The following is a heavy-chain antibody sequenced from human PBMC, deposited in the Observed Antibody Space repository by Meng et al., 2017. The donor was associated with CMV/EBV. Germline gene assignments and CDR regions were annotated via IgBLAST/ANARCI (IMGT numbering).Heavy chain of an antibody. CDR3: ARVAARDRYCSSTSCYFCDY. Sequence: ASVKVSCKASGYTFTSYYMHWERQAPGQGLEWMGIINPSGGRTSYAQKFQGRVTMTRDTSTSTVYMELSSLRSEDTAVYSCARVAARDRYCSSTSCYFCDYWGQGTLVTVSS. CDR1: GYTFTSYY. CDR2: INPSGGRT. J-gene: IGHJ4*02. D-gene: IGHD2-2*01. V-gene: IGHV1-46*01.